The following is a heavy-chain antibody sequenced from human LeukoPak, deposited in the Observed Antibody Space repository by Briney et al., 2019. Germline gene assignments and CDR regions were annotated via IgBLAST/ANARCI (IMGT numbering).Heavy chain of an antibody. D-gene: IGHD6-19*01. V-gene: IGHV4-59*08. CDR2: IYYSGST. J-gene: IGHJ3*02. Sequence: SETLSLTCAVSGGSISSYYWSWIRQPPGKGLEWIGYIYYSGSTNYNPSLKSRVTISADTSKNQFSLKLSSVTAADTAVYYCATYSSGWYQDAFDIWGQGTMVTVSS. CDR3: ATYSSGWYQDAFDI. CDR1: GGSISSYY.